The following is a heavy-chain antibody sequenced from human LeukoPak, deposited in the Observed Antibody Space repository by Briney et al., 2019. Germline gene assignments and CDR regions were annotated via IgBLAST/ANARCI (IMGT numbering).Heavy chain of an antibody. Sequence: PGGSLRLSCAASGFTFSSYGMHWVRQAPGKGLEWVAFIRYDGSNKYYADSVKGRFTISRDNSKNTLYLQMNSLRAEDTAVYYCANSHLLEWLFFDYWGQGTLVTVSS. CDR1: GFTFSSYG. D-gene: IGHD3-3*01. CDR2: IRYDGSNK. J-gene: IGHJ4*02. V-gene: IGHV3-30*02. CDR3: ANSHLLEWLFFDY.